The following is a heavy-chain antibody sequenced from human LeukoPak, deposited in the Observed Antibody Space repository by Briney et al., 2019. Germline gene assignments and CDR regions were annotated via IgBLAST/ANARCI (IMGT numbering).Heavy chain of an antibody. CDR2: IYTSGST. CDR1: GGSISSGSYY. CDR3: AGAYYYGSGSTDY. J-gene: IGHJ4*02. V-gene: IGHV4-61*02. D-gene: IGHD3-10*01. Sequence: SETLSLTCTVSGGSISSGSYYWSWIRQPAGKGLEWIGRIYTSGSTNYNPSLKSRVTMSVDTSKNQFSLKLSSVTAADTAVYYCAGAYYYGSGSTDYWGQGTLVTVSS.